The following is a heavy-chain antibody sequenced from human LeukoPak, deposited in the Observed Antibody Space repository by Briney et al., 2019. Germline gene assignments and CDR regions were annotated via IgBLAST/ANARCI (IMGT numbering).Heavy chain of an antibody. J-gene: IGHJ3*02. CDR3: ARRYSGTARAFDI. CDR2: ISYLYGTT. V-gene: IGHV3-48*04. Sequence: GGSLRLSCAASGFTFSTYSMNWVRQAPGKGLEGVSYISYLYGTTFYADSVKGRFTISRDNAKNSLSLQMHSLRVEDTAVYYCARRYSGTARAFDIWGQGTMVTVSS. CDR1: GFTFSTYS. D-gene: IGHD1-26*01.